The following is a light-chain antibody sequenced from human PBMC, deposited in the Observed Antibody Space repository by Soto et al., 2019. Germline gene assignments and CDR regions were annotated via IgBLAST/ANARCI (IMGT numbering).Light chain of an antibody. V-gene: IGLV2-14*01. CDR1: SSDVGGYNY. J-gene: IGLJ1*01. CDR3: SSYTSSSRGYV. Sequence: QSALTQPASVSGSPGQSITISCTGTSSDVGGYNYVSWYQQHPGKAPKLMIYEVSNRPSGVSNRFSGSKSGNTASLTISGLQAEDEADYYCSSYTSSSRGYVFGTGTKVTVL. CDR2: EVS.